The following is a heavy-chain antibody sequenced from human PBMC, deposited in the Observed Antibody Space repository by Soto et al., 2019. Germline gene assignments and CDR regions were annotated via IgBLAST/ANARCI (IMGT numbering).Heavy chain of an antibody. CDR1: GGTFSSYA. CDR3: ARSGCSGGSCYPPLDQFGP. J-gene: IGHJ5*02. D-gene: IGHD2-15*01. Sequence: ASVKVSCKASGGTFSSYAISWVRQAPGQGLEWMGGIIPIFGTANYAQKFQGRVTITADESTSTAYMELSSLRSEDTAVYYCARSGCSGGSCYPPLDQFGPWGQGTLVTV. CDR2: IIPIFGTA. V-gene: IGHV1-69*13.